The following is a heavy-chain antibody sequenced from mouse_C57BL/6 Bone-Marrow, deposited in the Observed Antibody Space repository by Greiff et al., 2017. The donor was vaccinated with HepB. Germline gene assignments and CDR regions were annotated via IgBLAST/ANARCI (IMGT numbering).Heavy chain of an antibody. J-gene: IGHJ3*01. Sequence: QVQLQQSGPELVKPGASVKLSCKASGYTFTSYDINWVKQRPGQGLEWIGWIYPRDGSTKYNEKFKGKATLTVDTSSSTAYMELHSLTSEDSAVYFCARGGLYYGNYWFAYWGQGTLVTVSA. V-gene: IGHV1-85*01. CDR3: ARGGLYYGNYWFAY. D-gene: IGHD2-1*01. CDR2: IYPRDGST. CDR1: GYTFTSYD.